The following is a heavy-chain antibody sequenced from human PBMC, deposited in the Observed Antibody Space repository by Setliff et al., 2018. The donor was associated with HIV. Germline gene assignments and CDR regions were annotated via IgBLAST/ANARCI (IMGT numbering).Heavy chain of an antibody. CDR1: GYTFTDYY. CDR3: ASDIKYASGNSYMGPSPGFDY. J-gene: IGHJ4*02. D-gene: IGHD3-10*01. V-gene: IGHV1-2*06. Sequence: ASVKVSCKAFGYTFTDYYIHWVRQAPGQGLEWMGRINPNSGGTNYAQKFQGRVTITRDTSISTTYMELSGLTSDDTAVYYCASDIKYASGNSYMGPSPGFDYWGQGTLVTVSS. CDR2: INPNSGGT.